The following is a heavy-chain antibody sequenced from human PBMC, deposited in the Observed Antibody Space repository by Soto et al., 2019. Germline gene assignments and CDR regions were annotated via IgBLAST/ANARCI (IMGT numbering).Heavy chain of an antibody. CDR1: GGSISSYY. D-gene: IGHD1-1*01. Sequence: PSETLSLTCTVSGGSISSYYWSWIRQPPGKGLEWIGYIYYSGSTNYNPSLKSRVTISVDTSKNQFSLKLSSVTAADTAVYYCASTNWNYDYYYGMDVWGQGTTVTAP. J-gene: IGHJ6*02. CDR3: ASTNWNYDYYYGMDV. CDR2: IYYSGST. V-gene: IGHV4-59*01.